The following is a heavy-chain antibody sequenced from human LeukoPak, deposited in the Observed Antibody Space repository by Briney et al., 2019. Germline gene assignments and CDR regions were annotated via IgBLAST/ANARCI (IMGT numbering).Heavy chain of an antibody. D-gene: IGHD3-3*01. CDR1: GGSFSGYY. J-gene: IGHJ5*02. CDR3: ARLHYYDFWSGSLRGNWFDP. CDR2: INHSGST. Sequence: SETLSLTCAVYGGSFSGYYWSWIRQPPGKGLEWIGEINHSGSTNYNPSLKSRVTISVDTSKNQFSLKLSSVTAADTAVYYCARLHYYDFWSGSLRGNWFDPWGQGTLVTVSS. V-gene: IGHV4-34*01.